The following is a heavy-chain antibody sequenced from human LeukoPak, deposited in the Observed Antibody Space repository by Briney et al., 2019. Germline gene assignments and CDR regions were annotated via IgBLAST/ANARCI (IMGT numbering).Heavy chain of an antibody. CDR1: GGSISSGSYY. V-gene: IGHV4-61*02. J-gene: IGHJ4*02. Sequence: SQTLSLTCTVSGGSISSGSYYWSWIRQPAGKGLEWIGRIYTGGSTNYNPSLKSRVTISVDTSKNQFSLRLTSVTAADAAVYYCARDCSGGNCYLGVIDYWGQGALVTVSS. D-gene: IGHD2-15*01. CDR3: ARDCSGGNCYLGVIDY. CDR2: IYTGGST.